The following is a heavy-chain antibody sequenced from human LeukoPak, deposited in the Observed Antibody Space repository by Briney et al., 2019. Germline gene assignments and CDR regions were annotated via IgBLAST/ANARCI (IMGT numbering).Heavy chain of an antibody. Sequence: GASVKVSCKASGYTFTSYDINWVRQATGHVLEWMGWMNPNSGNTGYAQKFQGRVTMTRNTSISTAYMELSSLRSEDTAVYYCARAGRIATNWFDPWGQGTLVTVSS. V-gene: IGHV1-8*01. CDR3: ARAGRIATNWFDP. CDR1: GYTFTSYD. CDR2: MNPNSGNT. D-gene: IGHD6-13*01. J-gene: IGHJ5*02.